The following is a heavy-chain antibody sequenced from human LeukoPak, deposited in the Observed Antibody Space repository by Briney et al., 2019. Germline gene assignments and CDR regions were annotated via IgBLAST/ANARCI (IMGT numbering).Heavy chain of an antibody. J-gene: IGHJ4*02. CDR2: IYYSGST. Sequence: SETLSLTCTVSGGSISSSSYYWGWIRQPPGKGLEWIGSIYYSGSTYYNPSLKSRVTISVDTSKNQFSLELSSVTAADTAVYYCARNDYSNLDYWGQGTLVTVSS. D-gene: IGHD4-11*01. CDR3: ARNDYSNLDY. V-gene: IGHV4-39*01. CDR1: GGSISSSSYY.